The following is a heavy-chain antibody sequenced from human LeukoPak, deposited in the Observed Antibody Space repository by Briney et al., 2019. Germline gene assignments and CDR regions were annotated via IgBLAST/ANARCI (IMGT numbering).Heavy chain of an antibody. CDR3: ARVQGWGGYAVGPFDP. Sequence: SQTLSLTCTVSGGSISSGDYYWSWIRQPPGKGLEWIGYIYYSGSTYYNPSPKSRVTISVDTSKNQFSLKLSSVTAADTAVYYCARVQGWGGYAVGPFDPWGQGTLVTVSS. J-gene: IGHJ5*02. CDR2: IYYSGST. D-gene: IGHD5-12*01. CDR1: GGSISSGDYY. V-gene: IGHV4-30-4*01.